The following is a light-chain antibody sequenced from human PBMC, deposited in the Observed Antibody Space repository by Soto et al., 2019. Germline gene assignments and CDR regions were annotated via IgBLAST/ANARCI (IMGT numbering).Light chain of an antibody. CDR2: DAS. J-gene: IGKJ4*01. Sequence: IVLTQSPGTLSLSPGERATLSCRASQSVSSSYLAWYQQKPGQAPRLLIYDASNRATGIPARFSGSGSGTDFTLTISSLEPEDFAVYYCQQRRNWPPLTFGGGTKVDIK. CDR3: QQRRNWPPLT. CDR1: QSVSSSY. V-gene: IGKV3D-20*02.